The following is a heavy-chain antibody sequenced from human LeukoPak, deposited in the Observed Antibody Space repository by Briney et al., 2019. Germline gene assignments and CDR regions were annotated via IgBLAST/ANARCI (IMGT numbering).Heavy chain of an antibody. CDR3: AREAPSYGMDV. J-gene: IGHJ6*02. V-gene: IGHV3-53*01. CDR2: IYSGGST. Sequence: GGSLRLSCAASGFTVSSNYMSWVRQAPGKGLEWVSVIYSGGSTYYADSVKGRFTISRDNSKNTLYLQMNSRRAEDTAVYYCAREAPSYGMDVWGQGTTVTVSS. CDR1: GFTVSSNY.